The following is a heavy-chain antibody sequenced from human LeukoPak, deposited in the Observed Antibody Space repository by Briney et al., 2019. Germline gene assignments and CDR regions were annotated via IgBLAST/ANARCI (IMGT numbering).Heavy chain of an antibody. CDR1: GGTINTHA. CDR2: IIPILSQT. J-gene: IGHJ3*01. Sequence: SVKVSCKSSGGTINTHAINWVRQAPGQGLEWMGRIIPILSQTNYALKFRGRFTMTADESTNTAYMELSSLKSEDTAVYFCAKVRGSDAFDLWGQGTMVTVSS. D-gene: IGHD3-10*01. V-gene: IGHV1-69*11. CDR3: AKVRGSDAFDL.